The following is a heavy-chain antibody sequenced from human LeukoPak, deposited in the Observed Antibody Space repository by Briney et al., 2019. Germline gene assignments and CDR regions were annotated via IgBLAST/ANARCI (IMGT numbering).Heavy chain of an antibody. CDR3: AKDTRGRYSGTYDGDAFDI. Sequence: PGGSLKLSCAASGFSFSNYGMHWVRQAPGKGLEWVTFIRYDGTNKYYVDSVKGRFTIPRDNSKITLFVQLNSLREEDTAVYYCAKDTRGRYSGTYDGDAFDIWGQGTMVTVSS. CDR1: GFSFSNYG. D-gene: IGHD1-26*01. J-gene: IGHJ3*02. CDR2: IRYDGTNK. V-gene: IGHV3-30*02.